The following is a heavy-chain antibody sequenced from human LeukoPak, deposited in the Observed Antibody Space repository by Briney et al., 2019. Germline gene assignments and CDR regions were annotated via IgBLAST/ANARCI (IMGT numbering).Heavy chain of an antibody. J-gene: IGHJ4*02. CDR1: GYTFTSYG. CDR2: ISAYNGNT. CDR3: ARGVHGGSGSYYYFDY. V-gene: IGHV1-18*01. D-gene: IGHD1-26*01. Sequence: ASVKVSCKASGYTFTSYGISWVRQAPGRGLEWMGWISAYNGNTNYAQKLQGRVTMTTDTSTSTAYMELRSLRSDDTAVYYCARGVHGGSGSYYYFDYWGQGTLVTVSS.